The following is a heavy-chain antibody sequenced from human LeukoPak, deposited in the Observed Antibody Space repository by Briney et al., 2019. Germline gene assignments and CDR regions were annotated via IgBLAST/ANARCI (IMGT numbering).Heavy chain of an antibody. V-gene: IGHV3-30*02. D-gene: IGHD3-22*01. CDR3: AKDQNYFDSSGYFTPDAFDI. Sequence: PGGSLRLSCAASGFTFSSYAMHWVRQAPGKGLEWVAVIWNTRSDKHYADSVKGRFTISRDNSKNTLYLQMNSLRLEDTAVYYCAKDQNYFDSSGYFTPDAFDIWGQGTMVTVSS. CDR1: GFTFSSYA. J-gene: IGHJ3*02. CDR2: IWNTRSDK.